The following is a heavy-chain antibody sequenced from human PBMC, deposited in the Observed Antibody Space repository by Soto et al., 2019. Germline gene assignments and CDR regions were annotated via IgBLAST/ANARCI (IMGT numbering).Heavy chain of an antibody. V-gene: IGHV4-59*01. CDR2: IYYSGST. CDR1: GGSISSYY. Sequence: SETLSLTCTVSGGSISSYYWSWIRQPPGKGLEWIGYIYYSGSTNYNPSLKSRVTITRDTSASTAYMELSSLRSEDTAVYYCARRYCSSTSCYWNWFDPWGRGTLVTVSS. J-gene: IGHJ5*02. CDR3: ARRYCSSTSCYWNWFDP. D-gene: IGHD2-2*01.